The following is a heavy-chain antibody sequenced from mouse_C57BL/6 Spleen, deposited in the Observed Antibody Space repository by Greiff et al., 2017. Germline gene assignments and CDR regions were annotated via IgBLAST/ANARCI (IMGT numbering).Heavy chain of an antibody. CDR1: GYTFTDYY. D-gene: IGHD2-3*01. CDR3: ARGGGPIYDGYYRLAWFAY. J-gene: IGHJ3*01. CDR2: IYPGSGNT. V-gene: IGHV1-76*01. Sequence: QVQLQQSGAELVRPGASVKLSCKASGYTFTDYYINWVKQRPGQGLEWIARIYPGSGNTYYNEKFKGKATLTAEKSSSTAYMQLSSLTSEDSAVYFCARGGGPIYDGYYRLAWFAYWGQGTLVTVSA.